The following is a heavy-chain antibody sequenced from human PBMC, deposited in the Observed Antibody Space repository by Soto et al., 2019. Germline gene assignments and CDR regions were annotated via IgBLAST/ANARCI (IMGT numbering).Heavy chain of an antibody. J-gene: IGHJ6*02. D-gene: IGHD2-21*01. CDR3: AASCVGCGGFNYYGMDV. Sequence: PSETLSLTCTVSGGSISSYYWSWIRQPPGKGLEWIGYIYYSVYYSGTTYYNPSLKSRVTISVDTSKNQFSLKLSSVTAADTAVYYCAASCVGCGGFNYYGMDVWGQGTTVTSP. V-gene: IGHV4-59*06. CDR1: GGSISSYY. CDR2: IYYSVYYSGTT.